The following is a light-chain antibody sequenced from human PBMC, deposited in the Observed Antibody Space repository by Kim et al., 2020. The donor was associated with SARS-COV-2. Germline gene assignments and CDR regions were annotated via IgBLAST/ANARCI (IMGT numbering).Light chain of an antibody. V-gene: IGKV3-20*01. CDR1: QSPNSNY. CDR2: GAR. Sequence: SPRGRAPLRCRARQSPNSNYLAWYQQKPGQAPRLLIYGARSRATGIPDRFSGSGSGTDFTLTISRLEPEDSAVYYCQQSGTSPWTFGQGTKVDIK. CDR3: QQSGTSPWT. J-gene: IGKJ1*01.